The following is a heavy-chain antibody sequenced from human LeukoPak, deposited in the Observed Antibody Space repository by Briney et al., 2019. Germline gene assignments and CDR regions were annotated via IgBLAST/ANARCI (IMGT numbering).Heavy chain of an antibody. J-gene: IGHJ4*02. CDR1: GLPIGDFA. Sequence: GGSLRLSCVASGLPIGDFAMHWVRQAPGKGLEWVSLISGGGVSTFYADSVKGRFSISRDNSKNSLSLEMNSLRTEDTAMYYCARESGKFDYWGQGTLVAVSS. CDR2: ISGGGVST. CDR3: ARESGKFDY. V-gene: IGHV3-43*02.